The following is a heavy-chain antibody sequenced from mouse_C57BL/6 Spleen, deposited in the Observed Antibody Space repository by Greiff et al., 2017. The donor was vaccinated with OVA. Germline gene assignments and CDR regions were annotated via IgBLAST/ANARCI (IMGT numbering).Heavy chain of an antibody. Sequence: VQLQQSDAELVKPGASVKISCKVSGYTFTDHTIHWMKQRPEQGLEWIGYIYPRDGSTKYNEKFKGKATLTADKTSSTAYMQLNSLTSEDSAVYFCARRGSYYSNEAWFAYWGQGTLVTVSA. V-gene: IGHV1-78*01. D-gene: IGHD2-5*01. J-gene: IGHJ3*01. CDR3: ARRGSYYSNEAWFAY. CDR2: IYPRDGST. CDR1: GYTFTDHT.